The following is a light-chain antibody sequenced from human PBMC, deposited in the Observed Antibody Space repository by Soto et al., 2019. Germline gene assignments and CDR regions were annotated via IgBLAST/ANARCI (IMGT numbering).Light chain of an antibody. J-gene: IGLJ3*02. V-gene: IGLV4-69*01. CDR1: SGHSSYA. CDR2: LNSDGSL. Sequence: QLVLTQSPSASASLGASVKLTCTLSSGHSSYAIAWYQQQPEKGPRYLMKLNSDGSLSKGDGIPDRFSGSSSGAERYLTIPSLQSEDEADYYCQTWGTGIRVFGGGTKLTVL. CDR3: QTWGTGIRV.